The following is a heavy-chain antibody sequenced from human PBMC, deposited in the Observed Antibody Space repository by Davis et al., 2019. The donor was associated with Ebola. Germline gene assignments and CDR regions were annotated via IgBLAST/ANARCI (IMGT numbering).Heavy chain of an antibody. D-gene: IGHD5-12*01. Sequence: PGGSLTLSCAASGFTFSDHWMSWVRQAPGKGLEWVANIKGDGSVRFYLGSVKGRFTISRDNAKNSVYLQMNSLRAEDTAVYYCARAVDVADYWGQGTLVTVSS. CDR3: ARAVDVADY. CDR1: GFTFSDHW. J-gene: IGHJ4*02. V-gene: IGHV3-7*03. CDR2: IKGDGSVR.